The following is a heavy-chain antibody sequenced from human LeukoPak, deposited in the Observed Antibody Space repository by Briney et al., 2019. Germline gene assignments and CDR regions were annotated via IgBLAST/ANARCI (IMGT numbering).Heavy chain of an antibody. Sequence: ASVKVSCKASGYTFTGYYMRWVRQAPGQGLEWMGWINPNSGGTNYAQKFQGRVTMTRDTSISTAYMELSRLRSDDTAVYYCATTKTDLLRFLEWPHYYYGMDVWGRGTTVTVSS. D-gene: IGHD3-3*01. CDR3: ATTKTDLLRFLEWPHYYYGMDV. V-gene: IGHV1-2*02. J-gene: IGHJ6*02. CDR2: INPNSGGT. CDR1: GYTFTGYY.